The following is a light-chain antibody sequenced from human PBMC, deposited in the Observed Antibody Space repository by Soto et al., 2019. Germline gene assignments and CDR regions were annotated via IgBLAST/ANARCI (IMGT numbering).Light chain of an antibody. CDR2: DAS. CDR3: QQYNTYWT. Sequence: IHMTRSPSTLSASVGYRATISGRTSQSISTWLAWYQQKPGKAPNLLIYDASSLQSGVPSRFSGSGSGTEFTLTISSLQPDDFATYYCQQYNTYWTFGQGTKVDIK. J-gene: IGKJ1*01. V-gene: IGKV1-5*01. CDR1: QSISTW.